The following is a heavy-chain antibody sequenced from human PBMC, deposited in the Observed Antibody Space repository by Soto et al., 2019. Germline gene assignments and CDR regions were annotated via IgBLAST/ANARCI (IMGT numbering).Heavy chain of an antibody. D-gene: IGHD1-1*01. Sequence: SGPTLVNPTQTLTLTCTFSGFSLSTSGMCVSWIRQPPGKALEWLARIDWDDDKYYSTSLKTRLTISKDTSKNQVVLTMTNMDPVDTATYYCARLLYSSYNWKYVYYYCGRRTLDTVSS. CDR1: GFSLSTSGMC. CDR3: ARLLYSSYNWKYVYYY. J-gene: IGHJ4*02. V-gene: IGHV2-70*11. CDR2: IDWDDDK.